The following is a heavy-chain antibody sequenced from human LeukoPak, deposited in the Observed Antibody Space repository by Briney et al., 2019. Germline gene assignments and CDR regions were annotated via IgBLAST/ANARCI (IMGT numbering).Heavy chain of an antibody. CDR3: ARLRPFDY. J-gene: IGHJ4*02. V-gene: IGHV1-8*01. D-gene: IGHD4-17*01. CDR2: MNPNSGNT. Sequence: PGASVKVSCKASGYTFINYDINWVRQATGQGLEWMGWMNPNSGNTGYAQKFQGRVTMTRNTSITTAYMELSNLRSEGTAVYYCARLRPFDYWGQGTLVTVSS. CDR1: GYTFINYD.